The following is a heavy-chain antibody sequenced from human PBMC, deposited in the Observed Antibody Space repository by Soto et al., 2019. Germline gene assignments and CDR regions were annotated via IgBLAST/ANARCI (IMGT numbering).Heavy chain of an antibody. V-gene: IGHV4-39*07. CDR2: IYYSGST. CDR3: ARSDGRY. J-gene: IGHJ4*02. CDR1: GGSISSSSYY. Sequence: SETLSLTCTVSGGSISSSSYYWGWIRQPPGKGLEWIGRIYYSGSTNYNPSLKSRVTISVDTSKNQFSLKLSSVTAADTAVYYCARSDGRYWGQGTLVTVSS.